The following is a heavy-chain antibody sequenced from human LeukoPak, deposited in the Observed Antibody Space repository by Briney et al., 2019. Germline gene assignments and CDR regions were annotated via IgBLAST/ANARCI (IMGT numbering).Heavy chain of an antibody. J-gene: IGHJ4*02. CDR2: IFHSGDT. CDR1: GDSISNNNW. D-gene: IGHD3-9*01. V-gene: IGHV4-4*02. CDR3: ARDRGYDILTGYYDQIFDF. Sequence: PSETLSLTCAVSGDSISNNNWWSWVRQPPGKGLEWIGEIFHSGDTNYKPSLKSRVTISVDKSKNQFSLKLSSVTAADTAVYYCARDRGYDILTGYYDQIFDFWGQGTLVTVSS.